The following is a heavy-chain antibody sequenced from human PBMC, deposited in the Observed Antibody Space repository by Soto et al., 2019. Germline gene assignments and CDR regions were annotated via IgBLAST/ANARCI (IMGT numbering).Heavy chain of an antibody. Sequence: SETLSLTCTVSGGSISSYYWSWIRQPPGKGLEWIGYIYYSGSTIYNPSLKSRVTISVDTSKNQFSLKLSSVTAADTAVYYCARESGYTMNLDYWGQGTLVTAPQ. CDR2: IYYSGST. D-gene: IGHD3-22*01. CDR3: ARESGYTMNLDY. V-gene: IGHV4-59*01. CDR1: GGSISSYY. J-gene: IGHJ4*02.